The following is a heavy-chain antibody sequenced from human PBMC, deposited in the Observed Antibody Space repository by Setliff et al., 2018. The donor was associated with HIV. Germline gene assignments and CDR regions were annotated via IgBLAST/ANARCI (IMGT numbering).Heavy chain of an antibody. CDR3: ARHDGTYCGGDCYLLGYFDL. J-gene: IGHJ2*01. D-gene: IGHD2-21*02. Sequence: SETLSLTCLVSHYSISDSYYWGWVRQPPGKGLEWIGTVYYLGNTYHNPSLRSRLSLSIDRSHQSFSFQLTSVSAADTAVYYCARHDGTYCGGDCYLLGYFDLWGRGTLVTVSS. CDR2: VYYLGNT. CDR1: HYSISDSYY. V-gene: IGHV4-38-2*01.